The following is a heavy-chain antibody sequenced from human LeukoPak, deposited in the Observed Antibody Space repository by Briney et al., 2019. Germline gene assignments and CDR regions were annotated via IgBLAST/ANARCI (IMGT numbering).Heavy chain of an antibody. V-gene: IGHV3-53*01. D-gene: IGHD3-10*01. J-gene: IGHJ6*02. CDR2: IYSGGST. CDR3: ARDMVRGKTAYGMDV. CDR1: GFTFNSYS. Sequence: GGSLRLSCAASGFTFNSYSMNWVRQVPGKGLEWVSVIYSGGSTYYADSVKGRFTISRDNSKNTLYLQMNSLRAEDTAVYYCARDMVRGKTAYGMDVWGQGTTVTVSS.